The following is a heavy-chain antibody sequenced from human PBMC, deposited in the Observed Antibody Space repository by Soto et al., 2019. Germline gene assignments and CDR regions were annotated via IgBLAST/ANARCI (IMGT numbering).Heavy chain of an antibody. J-gene: IGHJ4*02. CDR2: SNAGNGKT. Sequence: VSVKLSCKASGYTLTSYAMHWLHQDPGQRPEWMGWSNAGNGKTKYSPRYQDRVNITRDTAASTVYMELSSLKSEDTAIYYCARDKAPTKYDSTWSYDYLGQGSLVTVSS. V-gene: IGHV1-3*01. D-gene: IGHD6-13*01. CDR1: GYTLTSYA. CDR3: ARDKAPTKYDSTWSYDY.